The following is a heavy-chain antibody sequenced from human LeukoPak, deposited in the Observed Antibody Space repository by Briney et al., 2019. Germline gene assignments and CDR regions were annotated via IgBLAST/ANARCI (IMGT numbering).Heavy chain of an antibody. CDR1: GFTFSSYA. Sequence: GGSLRLSCAAPGFTFSSYALHWVRQAPGKGLEYVSAISSNGGNTYYADSVKGRFIILRDNSKNTLYLQMGSLRSEDRGVYYCARGPSYIYWGQGTLVTVSS. CDR2: ISSNGGNT. V-gene: IGHV3-64*02. D-gene: IGHD3-10*01. J-gene: IGHJ4*02. CDR3: ARGPSYIY.